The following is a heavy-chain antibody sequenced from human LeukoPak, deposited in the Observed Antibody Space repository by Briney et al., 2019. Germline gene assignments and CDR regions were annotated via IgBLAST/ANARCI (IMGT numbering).Heavy chain of an antibody. CDR2: IKQDGSEK. Sequence: GGSLRLSCAASGFTFSRSWMTWVRQAPGKGLECVANIKQDGSEKHYVDSVKSRFTISRDNGKNSLYLQMNSLRAEDTAVYYCARDEVGYFDYWGQGTLVTVSS. CDR1: GFTFSRSW. J-gene: IGHJ4*02. V-gene: IGHV3-7*01. CDR3: ARDEVGYFDY.